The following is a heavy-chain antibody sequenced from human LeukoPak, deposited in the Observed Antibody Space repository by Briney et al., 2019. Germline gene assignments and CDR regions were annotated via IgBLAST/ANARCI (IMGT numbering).Heavy chain of an antibody. Sequence: ASVKVSCKASGYTFTDYFMHWVRQAPGQSLEWMGWINLNSGGTSYAQKFQGRVTLSRDTSISTAYMELSGLRSDDTAVYYCARAREYSTLGDWFDPWGQGTLVTVSS. D-gene: IGHD2/OR15-2a*01. CDR3: ARAREYSTLGDWFDP. J-gene: IGHJ5*02. CDR2: INLNSGGT. CDR1: GYTFTDYF. V-gene: IGHV1-2*02.